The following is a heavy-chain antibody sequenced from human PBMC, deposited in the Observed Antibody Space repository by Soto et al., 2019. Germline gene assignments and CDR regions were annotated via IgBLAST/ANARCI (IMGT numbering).Heavy chain of an antibody. V-gene: IGHV3-30*18. CDR3: AKEGCSGGICYGFDY. D-gene: IGHD2-15*01. Sequence: QVQLVESGGGVVQPGRSLRLSCAASGFTFSSYGMHWVRQAPGKGLEWVAVMSWDGSDEFYEETVKGRFTVSRDNSSNPLYLQMNSLRPEDTAVYYCAKEGCSGGICYGFDYWGQGTLVTVSS. CDR1: GFTFSSYG. CDR2: MSWDGSDE. J-gene: IGHJ4*02.